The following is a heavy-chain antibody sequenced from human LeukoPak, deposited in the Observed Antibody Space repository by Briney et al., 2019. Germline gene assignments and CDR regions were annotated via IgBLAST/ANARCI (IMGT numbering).Heavy chain of an antibody. CDR1: GFTFSSYS. J-gene: IGHJ5*02. Sequence: GGSLRLSCAASGFTFSSYSMNWVRQAPGKGLEWGSSISSSGSSIHYADSVKGRFTISRDNAKNSLYLQMNSLRAEDTAVYYCARAQSRRFGELLWPRRGWFDPWGQGALVTVSS. CDR3: ARAQSRRFGELLWPRRGWFDP. V-gene: IGHV3-21*01. D-gene: IGHD3-10*01. CDR2: ISSSGSSI.